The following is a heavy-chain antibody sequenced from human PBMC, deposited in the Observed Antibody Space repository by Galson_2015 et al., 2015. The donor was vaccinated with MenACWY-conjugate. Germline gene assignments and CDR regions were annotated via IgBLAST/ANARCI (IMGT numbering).Heavy chain of an antibody. J-gene: IGHJ4*02. V-gene: IGHV3-11*03. CDR2: ISSSSSYT. D-gene: IGHD3-22*01. Sequence: SLRLSCAASGFTFSDYYMSWIRQAPGKGLEWVSYISSSSSYTNYADSVKGRFTISRDNAKNSLYLQMNSLRAEDTAVYYCASPTGVYYDSSGYNYWGQGTLVTVSS. CDR3: ASPTGVYYDSSGYNY. CDR1: GFTFSDYY.